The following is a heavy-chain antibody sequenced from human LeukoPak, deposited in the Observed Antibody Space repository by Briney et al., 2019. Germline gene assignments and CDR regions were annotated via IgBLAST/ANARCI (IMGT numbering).Heavy chain of an antibody. Sequence: SETLSLTCTVSGYSISGGYYWGWIRQPPGKGLEYIGSIYHSGNTYYNPSLKSRVTISIDTSKNQFSLKLSPVTAADTAAYYCAREDDSSGYLAGYFDYWGQGTLVTVSS. V-gene: IGHV4-38-2*02. D-gene: IGHD3-22*01. CDR3: AREDDSSGYLAGYFDY. CDR1: GYSISGGYY. J-gene: IGHJ4*02. CDR2: IYHSGNT.